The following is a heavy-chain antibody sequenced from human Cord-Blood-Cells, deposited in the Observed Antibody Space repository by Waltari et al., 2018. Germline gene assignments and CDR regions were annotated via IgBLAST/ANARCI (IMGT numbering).Heavy chain of an antibody. J-gene: IGHJ5*02. D-gene: IGHD3-10*01. CDR2: SNHSGST. Sequence: QVQLQQWGAGLLKPSETLSLTCAVYGGSFSGYYWSWIRQPPGKGLEWIGESNHSGSTNYNPSLKSRVTISVDTSKNQFSLKLSSVTAADTAVYYCARDYYYGSGSYSRFDPWGQGTLVTVSS. V-gene: IGHV4-34*01. CDR1: GGSFSGYY. CDR3: ARDYYYGSGSYSRFDP.